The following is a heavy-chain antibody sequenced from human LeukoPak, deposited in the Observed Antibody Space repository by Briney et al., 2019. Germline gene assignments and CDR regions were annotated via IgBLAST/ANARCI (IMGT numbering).Heavy chain of an antibody. D-gene: IGHD2-15*01. Sequence: SETLSLTCTVSGGSISSYYWSWIRQPPGKGLEWIGDIYYSGSTNYNPSLKSRVTISVDTSKNQFSLKLSSVTAADTAVYYCARSPGGYCSGGSCYWFDYWGQGTLVTVSS. CDR3: ARSPGGYCSGGSCYWFDY. V-gene: IGHV4-59*01. CDR1: GGSISSYY. CDR2: IYYSGST. J-gene: IGHJ4*02.